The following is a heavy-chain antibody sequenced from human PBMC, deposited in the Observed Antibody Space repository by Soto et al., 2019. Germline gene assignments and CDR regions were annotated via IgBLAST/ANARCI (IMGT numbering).Heavy chain of an antibody. CDR1: GFTFSNAW. CDR2: IKSKTDGGTT. J-gene: IGHJ4*02. Sequence: EVQLVESGGGLIEPGGSLRLSCAAAGFTFSNAWMNWVRQAPGKGLEWVGRIKSKTDGGTTDYAAPVKGRFIISRDXSKNTLYLQMNSLKTEDTAVYYCTSDGPFVSEGAYWGQGTLVTVSS. V-gene: IGHV3-15*07. CDR3: TSDGPFVSEGAY. D-gene: IGHD2-15*01.